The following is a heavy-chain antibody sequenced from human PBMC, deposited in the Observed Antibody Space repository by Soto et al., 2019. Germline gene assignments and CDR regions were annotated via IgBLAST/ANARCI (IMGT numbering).Heavy chain of an antibody. J-gene: IGHJ2*01. CDR2: ISGSGGST. CDR3: AKAVAGDWYFDL. CDR1: EFTFSSYA. Sequence: EVHLLESGGGLVQPGGSLRLSCAASEFTFSSYAMSWVRQAPVKGLEWVSGISGSGGSTSYADSVKGRVSISRDNSKNTLYLQMNSLRAEDTAVYYCAKAVAGDWYFDLWGRGTLVTVSS. V-gene: IGHV3-23*01. D-gene: IGHD6-19*01.